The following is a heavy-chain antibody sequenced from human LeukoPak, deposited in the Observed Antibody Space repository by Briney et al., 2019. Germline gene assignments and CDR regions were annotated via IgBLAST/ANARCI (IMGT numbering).Heavy chain of an antibody. V-gene: IGHV1-2*02. CDR3: VRDPIYYSGKYGSGNSHAAFDT. Sequence: ASVKVSCMASGGTFSSFPISWVRQAPGQGLECMGWSHPSGDANFATRFQGRITMTRYTSIATVAMELNSLSSDDTAVYYCVRDPIYYSGKYGSGNSHAAFDTWGQGTLVTVSS. J-gene: IGHJ5*02. CDR1: GGTFSSFP. D-gene: IGHD3-10*01. CDR2: SHPSGDA.